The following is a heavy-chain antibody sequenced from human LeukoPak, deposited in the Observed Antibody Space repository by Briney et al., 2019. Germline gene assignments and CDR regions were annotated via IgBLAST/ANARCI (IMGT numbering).Heavy chain of an antibody. J-gene: IGHJ4*02. CDR3: VIPLSWELSNDY. V-gene: IGHV3-15*01. CDR1: GFTFSNTW. Sequence: PGGSLRLSCAASGFTFSNTWMTWVRQSPGRGLEWVAFFRTNTGGGTPEYAAPVKGRFTISRDDSTNTLFLQMNSLTIKDTAVYYCVIPLSWELSNDYWGQGTLVTVSS. CDR2: FRTNTGGGTP. D-gene: IGHD1-7*01.